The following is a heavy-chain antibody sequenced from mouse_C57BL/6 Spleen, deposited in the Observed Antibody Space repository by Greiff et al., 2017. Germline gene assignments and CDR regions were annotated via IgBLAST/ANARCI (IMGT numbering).Heavy chain of an antibody. CDR1: GYTFTSSW. CDR3: ARSYDDDRALPFDD. Sequence: QVQLQQSGAELVKPGASVKLSCKASGYTFTSSWMHWVKQRPGKGLEWIGCINPRSGDTKYNEKFKDKATLTADKSSGTAYMHLSSLTSEDSAVYFCARSYDDDRALPFDDWGQGATVTVSS. V-gene: IGHV1-7*01. D-gene: IGHD2-4*01. CDR2: INPRSGDT. J-gene: IGHJ2*01.